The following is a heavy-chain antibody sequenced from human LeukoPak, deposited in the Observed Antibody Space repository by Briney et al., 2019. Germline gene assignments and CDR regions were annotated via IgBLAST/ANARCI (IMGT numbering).Heavy chain of an antibody. Sequence: SETLSLTCAVSGGSISSSNWWSWVRQPPGKGLEWIGEINHSGSTNYNPSLKSRVTISVDTSKNQFSLKLSSVTAADTAVYYCARHGGRRYSYGYRAEYFQHWGQGTLVTVSS. CDR3: ARHGGRRYSYGYRAEYFQH. D-gene: IGHD5-18*01. J-gene: IGHJ1*01. CDR1: GGSISSSNW. V-gene: IGHV4-4*02. CDR2: INHSGST.